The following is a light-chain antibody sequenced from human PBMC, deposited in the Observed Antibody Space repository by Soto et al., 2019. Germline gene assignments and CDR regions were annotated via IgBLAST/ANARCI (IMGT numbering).Light chain of an antibody. J-gene: IGKJ1*01. CDR2: KAS. CDR1: QSISSW. CDR3: QQYNSYPWT. Sequence: DIQMTQSPSTLSASVGERVTITCRASQSISSWLAWYQQKPGKAPKLLIYKASSLESGVPSRFSGSGSGTKFTLTISSLQPDDFATYYCQQYNSYPWTFGQGTKVDIK. V-gene: IGKV1-5*03.